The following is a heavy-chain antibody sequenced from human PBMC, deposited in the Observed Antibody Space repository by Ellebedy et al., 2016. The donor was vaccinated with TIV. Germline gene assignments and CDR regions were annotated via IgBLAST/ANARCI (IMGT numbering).Heavy chain of an antibody. J-gene: IGHJ6*02. CDR2: IIPIFGAA. D-gene: IGHD4-11*01. Sequence: AASVKVSCKASVGTFSNYALSWVRHSPGQGLEWMGGIIPIFGAANYAQKFQGRVTLTADESTSTAYMELSSLRSEDTAVYYCARKTVTGYDYYYSMDVWGQGTTVTVSS. CDR3: ARKTVTGYDYYYSMDV. CDR1: VGTFSNYA. V-gene: IGHV1-69*13.